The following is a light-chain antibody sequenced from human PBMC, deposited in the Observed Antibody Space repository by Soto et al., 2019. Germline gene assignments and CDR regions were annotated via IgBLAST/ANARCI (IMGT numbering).Light chain of an antibody. CDR1: QDISSY. CDR3: QQYNSYPWT. V-gene: IGKV1-9*01. CDR2: AAS. J-gene: IGKJ1*01. Sequence: DIQLTQSPSFLSASIGDRVTITCRASQDISSYLAWYQLKPGKAPKLLIYAASTLQSGVPSRFSGSGSGTDFTLTISCLQSEDFATYYCQQYNSYPWTFGQGTKVDI.